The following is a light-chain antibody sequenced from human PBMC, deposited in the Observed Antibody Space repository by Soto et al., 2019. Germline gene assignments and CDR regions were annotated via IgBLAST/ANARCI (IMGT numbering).Light chain of an antibody. CDR3: QQSYNTPRT. Sequence: DIQMTQSPSSLSASVGDRVTITCRTSQNISKYLNWYQQKPGRAPKLLLYVASSLHSGVPSRFSGSGSGTDFPLTISSLQSEDLANYYCQQSYNTPRTFGQGTNVEIK. CDR2: VAS. CDR1: QNISKY. V-gene: IGKV1-39*01. J-gene: IGKJ1*01.